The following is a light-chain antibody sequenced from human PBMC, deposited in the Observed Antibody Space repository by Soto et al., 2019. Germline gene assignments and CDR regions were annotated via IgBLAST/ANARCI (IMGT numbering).Light chain of an antibody. CDR2: DVS. V-gene: IGLV2-14*03. CDR3: GSYSSSSTLYV. CDR1: SSDVGGTNY. J-gene: IGLJ1*01. Sequence: QSALTQPASVSGSPGQSITISCTGTSSDVGGTNYVSWYQQHPGKAPKLMIYDVSNRTSGVSNRFSGSKSGNTASLTISGLQAGDEADYYCGSYSSSSTLYVFGTGTKLTVL.